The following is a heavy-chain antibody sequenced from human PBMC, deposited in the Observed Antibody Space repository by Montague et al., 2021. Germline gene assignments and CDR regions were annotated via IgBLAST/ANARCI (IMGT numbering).Heavy chain of an antibody. D-gene: IGHD1-26*01. CDR3: AREWSGFDF. V-gene: IGHV4-59*01. J-gene: IGHJ3*01. CDR1: GDSMNTYK. CDR2: IYSGGNT. Sequence: SESLSLTCTVSGDSMNTYKWNWIRQPPGKGLEWIGYIYSGGNTNYNPSLKSRVTISVDTSRNQFSLEVSSVTAADTAMYCCAREWSGFDFWGHGTMVTVSS.